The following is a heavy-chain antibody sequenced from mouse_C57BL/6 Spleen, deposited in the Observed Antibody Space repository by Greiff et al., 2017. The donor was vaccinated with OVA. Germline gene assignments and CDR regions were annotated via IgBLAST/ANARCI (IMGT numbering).Heavy chain of an antibody. CDR3: TGIYYGSSYGFAY. D-gene: IGHD1-1*01. J-gene: IGHJ3*01. V-gene: IGHV1-42*01. CDR1: GYSFTGYY. Sequence: EVKLQESGPELVKPGASVKISCKASGYSFTGYYMNWVKQSPEKSLEWIGEINPSTGGTTYNQKFKAKATLTADKSSSTAYMQLKSLTSEDSAVYYCTGIYYGSSYGFAYWGQGTLLTVSA. CDR2: INPSTGGT.